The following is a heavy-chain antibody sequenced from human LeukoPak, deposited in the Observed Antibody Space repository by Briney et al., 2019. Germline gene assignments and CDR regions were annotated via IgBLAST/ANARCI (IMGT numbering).Heavy chain of an antibody. J-gene: IGHJ4*02. CDR3: ARGPPSGCSSTSCYLNY. CDR2: ISSSSSYI. Sequence: GSLRLSCAASGFTFSSYSMNWVRQAPGKGLEWVSSISSSSSYIYYADSVKGRFTIPRDNAKNSLYLQMNSLRAEDTAVYYCARGPPSGCSSTSCYLNYWGQGTLVTVSS. CDR1: GFTFSSYS. D-gene: IGHD2-2*01. V-gene: IGHV3-21*01.